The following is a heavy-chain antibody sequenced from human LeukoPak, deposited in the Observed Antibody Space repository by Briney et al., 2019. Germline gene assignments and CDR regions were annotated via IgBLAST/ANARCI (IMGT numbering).Heavy chain of an antibody. D-gene: IGHD3-22*01. V-gene: IGHV1-18*01. J-gene: IGHJ4*02. Sequence: ASVKVSCKASGYTFTSYGISWVRQAPGHGLEWMGWISAYNGNTNYAQKLQGRVTMTTDTYTSTAYMELRSLRSDDTAVYYCARDRPEITMIVVVITSMDYWGQGTLVTVSS. CDR2: ISAYNGNT. CDR1: GYTFTSYG. CDR3: ARDRPEITMIVVVITSMDY.